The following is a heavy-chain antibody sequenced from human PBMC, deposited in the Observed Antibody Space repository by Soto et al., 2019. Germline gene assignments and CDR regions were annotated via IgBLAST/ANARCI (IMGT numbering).Heavy chain of an antibody. Sequence: GGSLRLSCAASGFTFNNFAMHWVRQAPGKGLEWVAFISYDGTYKYYADSVRGRFTIYRDNSKSTLFLQMNSLKFEDTAVYVCANEVDVAFSSLQYGMDVWGQGTTVTVSS. CDR3: ANEVDVAFSSLQYGMDV. V-gene: IGHV3-30*14. D-gene: IGHD5-12*01. CDR2: ISYDGTYK. CDR1: GFTFNNFA. J-gene: IGHJ6*02.